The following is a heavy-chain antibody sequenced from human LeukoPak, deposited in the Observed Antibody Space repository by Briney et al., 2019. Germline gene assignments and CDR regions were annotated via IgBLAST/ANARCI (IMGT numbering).Heavy chain of an antibody. CDR1: GYTFTGYY. J-gene: IGHJ5*02. Sequence: GASVKVSCKASGYTFTGYYMHWVRQAPGQGLEWMGWINPNSGGTNYAQKFQGRVTLTRDTSISTAYMELIRLTSDDTALYYCARDLKGGRFPKNWLDPWGQGTLVTVSS. V-gene: IGHV1-2*02. CDR2: INPNSGGT. D-gene: IGHD3-3*01. CDR3: ARDLKGGRFPKNWLDP.